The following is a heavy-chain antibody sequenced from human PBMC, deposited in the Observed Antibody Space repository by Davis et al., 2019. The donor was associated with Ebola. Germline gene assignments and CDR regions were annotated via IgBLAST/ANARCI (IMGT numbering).Heavy chain of an antibody. CDR1: GGSISSYY. D-gene: IGHD5-12*01. V-gene: IGHV4-59*12. CDR3: AGFDYWFDP. Sequence: MPSETLSLTCTVSGGSISSYYWSWIRQPPGKGLEWIGYIYYSGSTNYNPSLKSRVTVSLDTSKNQFSLTVKSVTAADTAVYYCAGFDYWFDPWGQGTLVTGPS. CDR2: IYYSGST. J-gene: IGHJ5*02.